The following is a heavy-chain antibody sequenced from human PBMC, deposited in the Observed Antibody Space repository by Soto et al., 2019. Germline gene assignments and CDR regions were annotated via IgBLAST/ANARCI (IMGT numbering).Heavy chain of an antibody. Sequence: ASVKVSCKXSGYTFTSYDINWVRQATGQGLEWMGWMNPNSGNTGYAQKFQGRVTMTRNTSISTAYMELSSLRSEDTAVYYCARGRSGGSRYTRYNWFDPWGQGTLVTVSS. CDR2: MNPNSGNT. V-gene: IGHV1-8*01. J-gene: IGHJ5*02. D-gene: IGHD2-15*01. CDR3: ARGRSGGSRYTRYNWFDP. CDR1: GYTFTSYD.